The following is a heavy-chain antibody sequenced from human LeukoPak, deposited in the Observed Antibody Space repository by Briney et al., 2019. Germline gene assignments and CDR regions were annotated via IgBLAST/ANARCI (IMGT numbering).Heavy chain of an antibody. J-gene: IGHJ6*02. D-gene: IGHD1-7*01. CDR3: ARGTTRDDYVMDV. V-gene: IGHV4-59*13. Sequence: NPSVTLSLTCTVSVGPICSYYWRWLPQPPGGALEGIRHNDYSRSDNYNPFLKSRVTISVDTSKHQSSLKLRSVAGADTAVYYCARGTTRDDYVMDVWGQGTTVTVSS. CDR1: VGPICSYY. CDR2: NDYSRSD.